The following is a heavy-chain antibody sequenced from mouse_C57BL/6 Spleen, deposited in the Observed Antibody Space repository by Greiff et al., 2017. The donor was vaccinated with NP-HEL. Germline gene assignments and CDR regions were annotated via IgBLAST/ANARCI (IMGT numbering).Heavy chain of an antibody. D-gene: IGHD3-2*02. V-gene: IGHV1-69*01. CDR2: IDPSDSYT. J-gene: IGHJ3*01. Sequence: VQLQQPGAALVLPGASVKLSCKASGYTFTSYWMHWVKQRPGQGLEWIGEIDPSDSYTNYNQKFKGKSTLTVDKSSSTAYMQLSSLTSEDSAVYYCARRTAQATGGFAYWGQGTLVTVSA. CDR1: GYTFTSYW. CDR3: ARRTAQATGGFAY.